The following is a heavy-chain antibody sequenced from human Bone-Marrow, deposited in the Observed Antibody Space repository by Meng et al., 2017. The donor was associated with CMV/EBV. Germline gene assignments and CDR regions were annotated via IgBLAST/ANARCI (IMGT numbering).Heavy chain of an antibody. CDR3: TTIYCSSTSCYDY. D-gene: IGHD2-2*01. J-gene: IGHJ4*02. Sequence: GESLKISCAASGFTFSSYAMSWVRQAPGKGLEWVSAISGSGGSTYYADSVKGRFTISRDNSKNTLYLQMNSLKTEDTAVYYCTTIYCSSTSCYDYWGQGTLVTVSS. CDR1: GFTFSSYA. V-gene: IGHV3-23*01. CDR2: ISGSGGST.